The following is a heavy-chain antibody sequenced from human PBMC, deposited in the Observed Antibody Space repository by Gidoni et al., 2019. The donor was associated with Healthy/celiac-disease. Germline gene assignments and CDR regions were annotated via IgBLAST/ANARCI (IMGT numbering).Heavy chain of an antibody. CDR3: ARVWITIFGVPSHFQH. J-gene: IGHJ1*01. Sequence: KASGYTFTSYGISWVRQAPGQGLEWMGWISAYNGNTNYAQKLQGRVTMTTDTSTSTAYMELRSLRSDDTAVYYCARVWITIFGVPSHFQHWGQGTLVTVSS. D-gene: IGHD3-3*01. CDR2: ISAYNGNT. V-gene: IGHV1-18*01. CDR1: GYTFTSYG.